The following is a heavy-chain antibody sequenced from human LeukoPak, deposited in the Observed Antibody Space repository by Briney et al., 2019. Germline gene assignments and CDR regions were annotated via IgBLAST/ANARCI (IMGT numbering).Heavy chain of an antibody. CDR1: GGSISSSSYY. D-gene: IGHD6-6*01. CDR2: IYYSGST. CDR3: ARRRTMRIAARPDFDY. Sequence: SSETLSLTCTVSGGSISSSSYYWGWIGQPPGKGLEWIGSIYYSGSTYYNPSLKSRVTISVDTSKNQFSLKLSSVTAADTAVYYCARRRTMRIAARPDFDYWGQGTLATVSS. J-gene: IGHJ4*02. V-gene: IGHV4-39*01.